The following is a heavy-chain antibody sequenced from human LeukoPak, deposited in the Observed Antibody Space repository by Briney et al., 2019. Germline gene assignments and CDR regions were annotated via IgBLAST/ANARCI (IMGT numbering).Heavy chain of an antibody. D-gene: IGHD6-13*01. CDR2: ISWNSGSI. Sequence: PGRSLRLSCAASGFTFDDYAMHWVRQAPGKGLEWVSGISWNSGSIGYADSVKGRFTISRDNAKNSLYLQMNSLRAEDTAVYYCARDSSSWYSYWGRGTLVTVSS. V-gene: IGHV3-9*01. J-gene: IGHJ4*02. CDR1: GFTFDDYA. CDR3: ARDSSSWYSY.